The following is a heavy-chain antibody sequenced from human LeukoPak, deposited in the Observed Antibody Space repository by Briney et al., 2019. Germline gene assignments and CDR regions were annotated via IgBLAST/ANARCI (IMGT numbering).Heavy chain of an antibody. D-gene: IGHD1-26*01. V-gene: IGHV1-3*04. Sequence: GASVKVSCKASGYTFTGYALHWVRQAPGQGLEWMGWINTGSGNTKYSQRFQDRVTITMDTSASTVYMEMNDLGSEDTAVYYCAREYSGCFHYWGQGALVTVSS. J-gene: IGHJ4*02. CDR2: INTGSGNT. CDR3: AREYSGCFHY. CDR1: GYTFTGYA.